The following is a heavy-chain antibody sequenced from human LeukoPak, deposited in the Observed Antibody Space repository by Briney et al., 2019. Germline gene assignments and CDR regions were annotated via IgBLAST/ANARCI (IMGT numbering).Heavy chain of an antibody. V-gene: IGHV3-30-3*01. Sequence: PGGSLRLSCAASGFTFSSYAMSWVRQAPGKGLEWVAVISYDGSNKYYADSVKGRFTISRDNSKNTLYLQMNSLRAEDTAVYYCARAELLPLDAFDIWGQGTMVTVSS. CDR3: ARAELLPLDAFDI. D-gene: IGHD1-26*01. CDR2: ISYDGSNK. CDR1: GFTFSSYA. J-gene: IGHJ3*02.